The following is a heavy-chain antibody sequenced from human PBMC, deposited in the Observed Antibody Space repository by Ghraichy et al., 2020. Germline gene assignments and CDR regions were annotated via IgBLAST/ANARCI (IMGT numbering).Heavy chain of an antibody. Sequence: GESLNISCKASGYPFTTYAILWVRQAPGQGFEWMGRISAYNGNTNYAQKLQGRVSMTTDTSTSTAYMELRSLRSDDTAVYYCARGLSYRDSTGYPHFDYWGQGTLVTVSS. CDR3: ARGLSYRDSTGYPHFDY. CDR2: ISAYNGNT. CDR1: GYPFTTYA. V-gene: IGHV1-18*01. D-gene: IGHD3-22*01. J-gene: IGHJ4*02.